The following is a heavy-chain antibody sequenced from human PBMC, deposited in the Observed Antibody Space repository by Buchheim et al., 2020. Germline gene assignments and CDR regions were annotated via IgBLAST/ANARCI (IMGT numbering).Heavy chain of an antibody. CDR1: GFTFSSYG. Sequence: QVQLVESGGGVVQPGRSLRLSCAASGFTFSSYGMHWVRQAPGKGLEWVAVIWYDGSNKYYADSVKGRFTISRDNSKNTLYLQMNSLRAEDTAVYYCARIAAYCGGDCYSDYYYYMDVWGKGTT. J-gene: IGHJ6*03. CDR2: IWYDGSNK. CDR3: ARIAAYCGGDCYSDYYYYMDV. V-gene: IGHV3-33*01. D-gene: IGHD2-21*01.